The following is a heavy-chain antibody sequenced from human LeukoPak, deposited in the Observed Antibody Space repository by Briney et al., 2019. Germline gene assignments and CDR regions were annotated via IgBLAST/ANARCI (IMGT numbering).Heavy chain of an antibody. D-gene: IGHD4-17*01. J-gene: IGHJ4*02. V-gene: IGHV3-9*01. CDR3: ARDLGLLWDSPTTETDDY. CDR1: GFTFDDYA. Sequence: GRSLRLSCAASGFTFDDYAMHWVRQAPGKGLEWVSGISWNSGSIGYADSVKGRFTISRDNAKNTLYLQMNSLRAEDTAVYYCARDLGLLWDSPTTETDDYWGQGTLVTVSS. CDR2: ISWNSGSI.